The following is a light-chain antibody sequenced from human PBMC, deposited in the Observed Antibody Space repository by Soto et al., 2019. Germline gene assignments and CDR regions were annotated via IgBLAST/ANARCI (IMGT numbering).Light chain of an antibody. CDR3: QSYDTSLSGPWV. CDR2: ANS. Sequence: QSVLTQPPSVSGAPGQRVTISCTGSSSNIGAGYDVHWYLQLPGTAPKLLIYANSNRPSGVPDRFSGSKSGTSASLAITGLQAEDEADYYCQSYDTSLSGPWVFGGGTKLTVL. V-gene: IGLV1-40*01. CDR1: SSNIGAGYD. J-gene: IGLJ3*02.